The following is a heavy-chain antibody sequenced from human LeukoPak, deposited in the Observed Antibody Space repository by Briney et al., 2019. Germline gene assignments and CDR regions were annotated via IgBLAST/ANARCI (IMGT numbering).Heavy chain of an antibody. Sequence: PGGSLRLSCAASGFTFSSYSMNWVRQAPGKGLEWVSSMNISSSYIYYADSVKGRFTISRDNAKNSLYLQMNSLRAEDTAVYYCARERQITMIVPAYFDYWGQGTLVTVSS. CDR1: GFTFSSYS. CDR2: MNISSSYI. D-gene: IGHD3-22*01. CDR3: ARERQITMIVPAYFDY. J-gene: IGHJ4*02. V-gene: IGHV3-21*01.